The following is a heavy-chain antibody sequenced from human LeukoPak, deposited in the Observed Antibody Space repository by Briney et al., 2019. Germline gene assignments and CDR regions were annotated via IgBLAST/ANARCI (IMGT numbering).Heavy chain of an antibody. V-gene: IGHV1-18*01. D-gene: IGHD3-3*01. CDR2: ISAYNGNT. CDR1: GYTFTSYG. Sequence: AASVKVSCKASGYTFTSYGISWVRQAPGQGLEWMGWISAYNGNTNYAQKLQGRVTMTTDTSTSTAYMELRSLRSDDTAVYHCARGRGTRFLEWLAYFDYWGQGTLVTVSS. CDR3: ARGRGTRFLEWLAYFDY. J-gene: IGHJ4*02.